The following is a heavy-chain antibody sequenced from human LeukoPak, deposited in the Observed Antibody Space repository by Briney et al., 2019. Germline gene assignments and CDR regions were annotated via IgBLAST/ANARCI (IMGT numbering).Heavy chain of an antibody. CDR3: ARDNWAFGGLFAPAPDY. J-gene: IGHJ4*02. CDR1: GYTFTSYG. D-gene: IGHD3-16*01. Sequence: VASVTVSCKASGYTFTSYGISWVRQAPGQGLEWMGWISAYNGNTNYAQKLQGRVTMTTDTSTSTAYMELRSLRSDDTAVYYCARDNWAFGGLFAPAPDYWGQGTLVTVSS. CDR2: ISAYNGNT. V-gene: IGHV1-18*01.